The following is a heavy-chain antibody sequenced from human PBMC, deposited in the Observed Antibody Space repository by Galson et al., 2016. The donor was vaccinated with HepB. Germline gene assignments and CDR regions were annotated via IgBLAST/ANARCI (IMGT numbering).Heavy chain of an antibody. J-gene: IGHJ3*02. Sequence: QSGAEVKKPGGSLKISCEGSGYSFTSYWIGWVRQMPGKGLEWMGTIYPGDSDTRYSPSPQGQVTISADKSISAAYLQWNSLKASDTAIYYCARRSSDAFDIWGQGTMVTVSS. CDR3: ARRSSDAFDI. CDR1: GYSFTSYW. V-gene: IGHV5-51*01. D-gene: IGHD3-10*01. CDR2: IYPGDSDT.